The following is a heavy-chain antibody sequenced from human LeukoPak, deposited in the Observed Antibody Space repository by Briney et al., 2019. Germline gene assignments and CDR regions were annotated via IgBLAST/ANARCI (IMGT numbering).Heavy chain of an antibody. V-gene: IGHV3-74*01. J-gene: IGHJ4*02. Sequence: GGSLRLSCAASGFTFSASWMHWVRQALGKGLVWVSRINGDGSTTDYADSVKGRFTISRDNAKNTLYLQMNSLRAEDTAVYYCARSGGGYWDSWGQGTLVTVSS. CDR3: ARSGGGYWDS. CDR1: GFTFSASW. D-gene: IGHD2-21*01. CDR2: INGDGSTT.